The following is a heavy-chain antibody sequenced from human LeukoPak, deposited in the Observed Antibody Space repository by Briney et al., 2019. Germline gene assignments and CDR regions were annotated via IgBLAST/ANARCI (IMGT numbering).Heavy chain of an antibody. Sequence: ASVKVSCKASGYTFTRYYMYWVRQAPGQGLEWMGWLNPNSGVTKYAQNFQGRVTVTRDTSTSTAYMELSRLRSDDTAVYYCAREVFDYWGQGTLVTVSS. V-gene: IGHV1-2*02. CDR2: LNPNSGVT. J-gene: IGHJ4*02. CDR1: GYTFTRYY. CDR3: AREVFDY. D-gene: IGHD1-14*01.